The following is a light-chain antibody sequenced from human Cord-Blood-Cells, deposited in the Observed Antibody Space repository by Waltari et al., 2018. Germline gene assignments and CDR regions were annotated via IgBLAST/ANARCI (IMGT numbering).Light chain of an antibody. CDR2: GAS. CDR3: QQYNNWPLT. V-gene: IGKV3-15*01. CDR1: QSVSSN. Sequence: EIVMTQSPATLSVSPGERATLSCRASQSVSSNLALYQQKPGQAPRLLIYGASTRATGSPARFSGSGSGTEFTLTISSLQSEDFAVYYCQQYNNWPLTFGGGTKVEIK. J-gene: IGKJ4*01.